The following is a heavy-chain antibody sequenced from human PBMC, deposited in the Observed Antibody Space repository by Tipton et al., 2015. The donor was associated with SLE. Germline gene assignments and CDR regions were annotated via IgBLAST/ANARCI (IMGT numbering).Heavy chain of an antibody. Sequence: TLSLTCTVSGDSISSSSYYWGWIRQPPGKGLEWIGSIDYSGSTYYNPSLKSRVTISVDTSKNQFSLKLSSVTAADTAVYYCAREGRREQLALDYWGQGTLVTVSS. D-gene: IGHD6-6*01. CDR1: GDSISSSSYY. CDR3: AREGRREQLALDY. J-gene: IGHJ4*02. V-gene: IGHV4-39*07. CDR2: IDYSGST.